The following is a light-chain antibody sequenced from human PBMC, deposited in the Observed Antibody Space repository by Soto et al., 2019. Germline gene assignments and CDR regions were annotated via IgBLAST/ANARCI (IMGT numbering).Light chain of an antibody. CDR3: QQYNNWPRT. V-gene: IGKV3-15*01. Sequence: IVMAQSPETLPVSPGERATLSCRASQSVSTNLAWYQHKPGQAPRLLIYGASTRATGIPARFSGSGSGTEFTLTISRLQSEDFAVYYCQQYNNWPRTFGQGTKVDIK. CDR1: QSVSTN. CDR2: GAS. J-gene: IGKJ1*01.